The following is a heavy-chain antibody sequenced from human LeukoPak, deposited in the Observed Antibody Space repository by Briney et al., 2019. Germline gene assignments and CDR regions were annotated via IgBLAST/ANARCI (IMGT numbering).Heavy chain of an antibody. CDR1: GYTFSRYY. Sequence: SVKVSCKASGYTFSRYYIHWVRQAPGQGLEWMGRITPIIDSAKYAQRFQGRVTITADKSTATVYMELSSLRTEDTAVYYCARVNLRGSKYNWFDPWGQGTLVTVSS. CDR3: ARVNLRGSKYNWFDP. V-gene: IGHV1-69*08. D-gene: IGHD1-26*01. CDR2: ITPIIDSA. J-gene: IGHJ5*02.